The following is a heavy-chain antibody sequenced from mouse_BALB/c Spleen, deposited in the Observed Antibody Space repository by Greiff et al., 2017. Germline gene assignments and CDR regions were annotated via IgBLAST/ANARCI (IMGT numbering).Heavy chain of an antibody. CDR1: GYTFTSYW. J-gene: IGHJ4*01. V-gene: IGHV1-5*01. D-gene: IGHD2-4*01. CDR2: IYPGNSDT. CDR3: TRAITTYYYAMDY. Sequence: VQLKQSGTVLARPGASVKMSCKASGYTFTSYWMHWVKQRPGQGLEWIGAIYPGNSDTSYNQKFKGKAKLTAVTSTSTAYMELSSLTNEDSAVYYCTRAITTYYYAMDYWGQGTSVTVSS.